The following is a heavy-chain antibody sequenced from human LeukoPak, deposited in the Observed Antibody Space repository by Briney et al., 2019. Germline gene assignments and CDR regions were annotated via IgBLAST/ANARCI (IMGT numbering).Heavy chain of an antibody. V-gene: IGHV4-59*01. J-gene: IGHJ2*01. Sequence: SETLSLTCTVSGGSISSYYWSWIRQPPGKGLEWIGYIYYSGSTSYNPSLKSRVTISVDTSKNQFSLKLSSVTAADTAVYYCARGRRGEDTASWWIQLYEYFDLWGRGTLVTVSS. CDR1: GGSISSYY. D-gene: IGHD5-18*01. CDR3: ARGRRGEDTASWWIQLYEYFDL. CDR2: IYYSGST.